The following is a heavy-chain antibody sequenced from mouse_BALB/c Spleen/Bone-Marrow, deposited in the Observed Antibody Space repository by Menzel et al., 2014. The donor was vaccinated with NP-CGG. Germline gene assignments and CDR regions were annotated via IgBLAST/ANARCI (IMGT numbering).Heavy chain of an antibody. J-gene: IGHJ2*01. CDR3: ARDQRGRRYYFDY. CDR2: IWXGGST. Sequence: VQLQQSGPGLVAPSQSLSITCTVSGFSLTSXGXHWVRQPPGXGXEWLXVIWXGGSTNYNSALMSRLSISKDNSKSQVFLKMNSLQTDDTAVYYCARDQRGRRYYFDYWGQGTTLTVSS. CDR1: GFSLTSXG. D-gene: IGHD2-14*01. V-gene: IGHV2-9*02.